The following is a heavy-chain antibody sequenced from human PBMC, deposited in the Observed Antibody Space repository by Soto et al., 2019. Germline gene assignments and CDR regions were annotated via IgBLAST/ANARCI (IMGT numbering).Heavy chain of an antibody. CDR2: ISGSGGST. Sequence: GGSLRVSCAAAGFTFISYAMSWVRQAPGKGLEWVSAISGSGGSTYYADSVKGRFTISRDNSKNTLYLQMNSLRAEDTAVYYCAKDIRQLVHDAFDIWGQGTMVTVSS. D-gene: IGHD6-13*01. J-gene: IGHJ3*02. V-gene: IGHV3-23*01. CDR1: GFTFISYA. CDR3: AKDIRQLVHDAFDI.